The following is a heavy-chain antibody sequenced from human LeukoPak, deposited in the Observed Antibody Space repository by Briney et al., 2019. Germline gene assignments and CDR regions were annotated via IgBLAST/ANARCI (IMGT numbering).Heavy chain of an antibody. CDR2: INQSGST. Sequence: SETLSLTCAVYDGSFSGYYWSWIRQPPGKGLEWIGEINQSGSTYYNPSLKSRLTISVDTSKNQFSLKVSSVTAADTAVYYCARAPGNDYYPYYYMDVWGKGTTVTVSS. CDR1: DGSFSGYY. J-gene: IGHJ6*03. CDR3: ARAPGNDYYPYYYMDV. D-gene: IGHD4/OR15-4a*01. V-gene: IGHV4-34*01.